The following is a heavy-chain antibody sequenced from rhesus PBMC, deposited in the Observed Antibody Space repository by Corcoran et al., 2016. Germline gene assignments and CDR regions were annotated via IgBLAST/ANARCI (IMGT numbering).Heavy chain of an antibody. CDR2: MSWDGGST. CDR3: SRDNGNYFDY. CDR1: GFTFDDYA. D-gene: IGHD4-17*01. J-gene: IGHJ4*01. V-gene: IGHV3-134*01. Sequence: DVQLVESGGALAQPGGSLRLSCAASGFTFDDYAMSWVRQAPGKGLEWVSRMSWDGGSTYYADSVKGRFTISRDNAKNTLYLQMDRLRAEDTALYYCSRDNGNYFDYWGQGVLVTVSS.